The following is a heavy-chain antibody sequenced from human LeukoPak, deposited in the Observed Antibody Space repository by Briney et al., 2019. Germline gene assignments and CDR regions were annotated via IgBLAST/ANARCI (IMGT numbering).Heavy chain of an antibody. Sequence: GASVKVSCKASGYTFTSYYMHWVRQAPGQGLEGMGWINPNSGGTNYAQKFQGRVTMTRDTSISTAYMELSRLRSDDTAVYYCARSITIFGVVSPFHFDYWGQGTLVTVSS. D-gene: IGHD3-3*01. J-gene: IGHJ4*02. CDR3: ARSITIFGVVSPFHFDY. CDR2: INPNSGGT. V-gene: IGHV1-2*02. CDR1: GYTFTSYY.